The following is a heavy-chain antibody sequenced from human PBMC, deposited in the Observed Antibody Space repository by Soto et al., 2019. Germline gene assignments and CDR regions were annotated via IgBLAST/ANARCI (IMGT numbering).Heavy chain of an antibody. Sequence: ASVKVSCKASGYTFTSYDINWVRQATGQGLEWMGWMNPNSGNTGYAQKFQGRVTMTRNTSISTAYMELSSLRSEDTAVYYCARGQSDWGVITGTTSDYWGQGTLVTVSS. V-gene: IGHV1-8*01. D-gene: IGHD1-7*01. CDR3: ARGQSDWGVITGTTSDY. CDR1: GYTFTSYD. J-gene: IGHJ4*02. CDR2: MNPNSGNT.